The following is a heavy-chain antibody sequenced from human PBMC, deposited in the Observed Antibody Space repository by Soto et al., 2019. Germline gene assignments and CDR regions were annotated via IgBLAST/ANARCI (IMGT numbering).Heavy chain of an antibody. Sequence: PGGSLRLSCAAPGFSVSSNYMSWVRQAPGKGLEWVSVIYSGGSTYYADSVKGRFTISRDNSKNTLYLQMNNLRAEDTAVYYCASAGGLIPFDYWGQGTLVTVSS. V-gene: IGHV3-53*01. CDR2: IYSGGST. CDR1: GFSVSSNY. D-gene: IGHD1-1*01. CDR3: ASAGGLIPFDY. J-gene: IGHJ4*02.